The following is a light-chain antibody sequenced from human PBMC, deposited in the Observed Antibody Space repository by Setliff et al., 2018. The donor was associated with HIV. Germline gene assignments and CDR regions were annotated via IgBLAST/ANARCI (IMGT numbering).Light chain of an antibody. CDR2: DVS. CDR1: SSDVGGYNY. V-gene: IGLV2-14*01. Sequence: LTQPASVSGSPGQSITISCTGTSSDVGGYNYVSWYQQHPGKAPKLMIYDVSKRPSGVSNRFSGSKSGNTASLTISGLQAEDEADYYCSSYTSSSTYVFGTGTKVTVL. J-gene: IGLJ1*01. CDR3: SSYTSSSTYV.